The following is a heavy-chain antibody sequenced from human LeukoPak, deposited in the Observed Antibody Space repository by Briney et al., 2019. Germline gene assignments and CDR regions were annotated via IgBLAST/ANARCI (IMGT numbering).Heavy chain of an antibody. CDR3: AKDRGQLGVREVFDF. D-gene: IGHD3-16*01. CDR1: GGSFSGYY. Sequence: PSETLSLTCAVYGGSFSGYYWTWIRQAPGKGLEWVSSISAGGGSTYYADSVKGRFTISRDNSKNTLFAQMNSLRGEDTAVYFCAKDRGQLGVREVFDFWGQGTMVIVSS. J-gene: IGHJ3*01. V-gene: IGHV3-23*01. CDR2: ISAGGGST.